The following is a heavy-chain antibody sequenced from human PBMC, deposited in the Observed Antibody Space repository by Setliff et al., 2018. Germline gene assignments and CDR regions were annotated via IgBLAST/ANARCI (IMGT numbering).Heavy chain of an antibody. Sequence: GASVKVSCKASGYTFNGYYMHWVRQAPGQGLEWMGWINPNSGGTNYAQQFQGRVTMTRDTSISTVYMELSRLRSDDTAIYYCASPSDSGDYFSYYYMDVWGKGTTVTVSS. CDR2: INPNSGGT. J-gene: IGHJ6*03. CDR1: GYTFNGYY. V-gene: IGHV1-2*02. D-gene: IGHD3-22*01. CDR3: ASPSDSGDYFSYYYMDV.